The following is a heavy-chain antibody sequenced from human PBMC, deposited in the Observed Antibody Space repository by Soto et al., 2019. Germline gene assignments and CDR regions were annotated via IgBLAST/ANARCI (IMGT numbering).Heavy chain of an antibody. Sequence: QVQLVQSGAEVKKPGASVKVSCKASGYTFTSYGISWVRQAPGEGLEWMGWISAYNGNTNYAQKLPGRVTMTTDRSTTKDYMELRSLRSDDTAVYYCAREDPPSWTWGQGTLVTVSS. D-gene: IGHD2-2*01. V-gene: IGHV1-18*01. J-gene: IGHJ5*02. CDR3: AREDPPSWT. CDR1: GYTFTSYG. CDR2: ISAYNGNT.